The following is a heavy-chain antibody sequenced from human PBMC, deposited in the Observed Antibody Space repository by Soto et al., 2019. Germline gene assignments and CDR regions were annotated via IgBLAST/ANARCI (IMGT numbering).Heavy chain of an antibody. CDR1: GGSINSDDFY. D-gene: IGHD2-15*01. CDR2: IYHNENT. J-gene: IGHJ5*02. CDR3: ARRYCSATSCLNWFDP. Sequence: LSLTCSVSGGSINSDDFYWSWIRQSPGRDLEWMGYIYHNENTYYNPSLGSRIAISIDTSKNKFSLRLSSVTAADTAVYYCARRYCSATSCLNWFDPWGQGTRVSVSS. V-gene: IGHV4-30-4*01.